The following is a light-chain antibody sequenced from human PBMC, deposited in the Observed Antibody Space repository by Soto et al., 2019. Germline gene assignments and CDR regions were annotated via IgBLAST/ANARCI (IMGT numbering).Light chain of an antibody. J-gene: IGKJ2*01. V-gene: IGKV3-20*01. CDR1: QSVSSSY. Sequence: PGERATLSCRASQSVSSSYLAWYQQKPGQAPRLLIFGASSRATGIPDRFSGSGSGTDFTLTISRLEPEDFAVYYCQQYGSSPPNTFGQGTKLEIK. CDR2: GAS. CDR3: QQYGSSPPNT.